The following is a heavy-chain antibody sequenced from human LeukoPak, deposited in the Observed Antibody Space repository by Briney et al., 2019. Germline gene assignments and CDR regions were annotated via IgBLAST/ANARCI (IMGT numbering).Heavy chain of an antibody. Sequence: GGSLILSCAASGFTFRSYAMSWVRQAPGKGLEWVSGISGSGANTFYADSVKGRFTISRDNSKKTLYLQMNSLTDGDTAVYYCAPLETTWGQGTLVTVPS. CDR3: APLETT. V-gene: IGHV3-23*01. CDR2: ISGSGANT. D-gene: IGHD4-17*01. CDR1: GFTFRSYA. J-gene: IGHJ4*02.